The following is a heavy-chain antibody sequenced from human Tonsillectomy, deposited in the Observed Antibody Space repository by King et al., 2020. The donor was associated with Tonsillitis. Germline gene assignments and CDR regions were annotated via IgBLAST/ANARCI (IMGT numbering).Heavy chain of an antibody. J-gene: IGHJ3*02. V-gene: IGHV3-7*01. CDR1: GFTFSSYW. CDR2: IKQDGSEK. CDR3: ARRADSGSYYDAFDI. Sequence: VQLVESGGGLVQPGGSLRLSCAASGFTFSSYWMSWVRQAPGKGLEWVANIKQDGSEKYYVDSVKGRFTISRDNAKNSLYLQMNSLRAEDTAVYYCARRADSGSYYDAFDIWGQGTMVTVSS. D-gene: IGHD1-26*01.